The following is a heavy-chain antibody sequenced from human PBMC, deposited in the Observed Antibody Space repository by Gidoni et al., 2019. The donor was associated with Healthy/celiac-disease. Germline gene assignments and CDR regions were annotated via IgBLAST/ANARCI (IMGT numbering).Heavy chain of an antibody. V-gene: IGHV1-69*01. CDR3: ARDLWVVPAAKGPNWFDP. D-gene: IGHD2-2*01. CDR1: GGTFSSYA. CDR2: IIPIFGTA. J-gene: IGHJ5*02. Sequence: QVQLVQSGAEVKKPGSSVKVSCKASGGTFSSYAISWVRQAPGQGLEWMGGIIPIFGTANYAQKFQGRVTITADESTSTAYMELSSLRSEDTAVYYCARDLWVVPAAKGPNWFDPWGQGTLVTVSS.